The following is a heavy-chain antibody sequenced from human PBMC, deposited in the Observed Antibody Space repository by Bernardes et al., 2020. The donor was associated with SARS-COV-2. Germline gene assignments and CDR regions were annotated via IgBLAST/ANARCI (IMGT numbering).Heavy chain of an antibody. D-gene: IGHD2-8*01. CDR3: ARHAKNCTKGVCQTYYYYALDV. CDR1: GGSSKYYY. CDR2: MYHSGST. J-gene: IGHJ6*02. V-gene: IGHV4-59*08. Sequence: TLSLTCTVSGGSSKYYYWSWIRQPPGKGLEWIGYMYHSGSTNYNPFLKSRVTMSIDTSKNQFSLKLSSVTAADTAVYYCARHAKNCTKGVCQTYYYYALDVWGQGTTVTVSS.